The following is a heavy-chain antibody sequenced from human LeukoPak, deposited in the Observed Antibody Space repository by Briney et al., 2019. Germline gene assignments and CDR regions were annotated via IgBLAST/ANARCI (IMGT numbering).Heavy chain of an antibody. V-gene: IGHV4-61*02. J-gene: IGHJ4*02. CDR3: ARVYRSSHLDY. CDR1: DGSISSGNYY. Sequence: SETLSLTCTVSDGSISSGNYYWSWIRQPAGKGLEWIGRIYTSGTTNYNPSLKSRVTISVDTSKNQFSLKLSSVTAADTAVYYCARVYRSSHLDYWGQGTLVTVSS. CDR2: IYTSGTT. D-gene: IGHD6-6*01.